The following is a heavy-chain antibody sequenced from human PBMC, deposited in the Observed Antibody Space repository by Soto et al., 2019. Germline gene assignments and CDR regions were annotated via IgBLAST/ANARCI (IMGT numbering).Heavy chain of an antibody. CDR3: ARDYGHDCSGGNCYFSF. D-gene: IGHD2-15*01. Sequence: GASVKVSCKASGGTFSRYGINWVRQAPGHGLEWMGGIIPLFGTANYAQKFQGRVTITADESTSTAHMELRSLRSEDTAVYYCARDYGHDCSGGNCYFSFWGKGTLVIVSS. CDR1: GGTFSRYG. J-gene: IGHJ4*02. V-gene: IGHV1-69*13. CDR2: IIPLFGTA.